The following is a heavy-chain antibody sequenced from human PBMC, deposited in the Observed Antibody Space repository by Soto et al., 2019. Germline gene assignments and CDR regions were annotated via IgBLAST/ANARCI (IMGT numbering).Heavy chain of an antibody. Sequence: EVQLVESGGGLVQPGGSLRLSCAASGFTFSSYDMHWVRQATGKGLEWVSAIGTAGDTYYPGSVKGRFTISRENAKNSLYLQMNSLRAGDTAVYYCAREPPPYCSGGSCYSYGMDVWGQGTTVTVSS. D-gene: IGHD2-15*01. CDR2: IGTAGDT. V-gene: IGHV3-13*04. CDR3: AREPPPYCSGGSCYSYGMDV. CDR1: GFTFSSYD. J-gene: IGHJ6*02.